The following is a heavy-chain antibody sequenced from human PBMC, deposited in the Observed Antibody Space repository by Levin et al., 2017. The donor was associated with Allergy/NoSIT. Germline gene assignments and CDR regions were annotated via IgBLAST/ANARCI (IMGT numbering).Heavy chain of an antibody. Sequence: GESLKISCAASSEAISASAVHWVRQASGKGLEWVGRIRSKGNTYATRYASSVKGRFTISRDDSKNTAFLQMNSLKIEDTAVYYCARQNDYGDWIWFDPWGQGTLVTVSP. V-gene: IGHV3-73*01. CDR1: SEAISASA. CDR2: IRSKGNTYAT. J-gene: IGHJ5*02. D-gene: IGHD4-17*01. CDR3: ARQNDYGDWIWFDP.